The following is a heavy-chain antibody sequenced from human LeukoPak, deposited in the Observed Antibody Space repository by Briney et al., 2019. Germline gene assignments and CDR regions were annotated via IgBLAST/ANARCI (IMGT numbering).Heavy chain of an antibody. CDR3: ARDQGSSSWYVDY. V-gene: IGHV3-21*01. Sequence: PGGSLRLSCAASGFTFSSYSMNWVRQAPGKGLEWVSSISSSSSYIYYADSVKGRFTISRDNAKNSLYLQMNSLGAEDTAVYYCARDQGSSSWYVDYWGQGTLVTVSS. CDR2: ISSSSSYI. D-gene: IGHD6-13*01. J-gene: IGHJ4*02. CDR1: GFTFSSYS.